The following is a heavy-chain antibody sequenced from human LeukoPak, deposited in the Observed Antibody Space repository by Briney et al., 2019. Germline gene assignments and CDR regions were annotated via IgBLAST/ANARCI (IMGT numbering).Heavy chain of an antibody. Sequence: PGGSLRLSCAASGFTFSSYWMHWVRQAPGKGLVWVSRINSDGSSTNYADSVKGRFTISRDNAKNTLYLQVKSLRAEDTAVYYGARGRSGWGSLDSWGQGTLVTVSS. V-gene: IGHV3-74*01. J-gene: IGHJ4*02. CDR3: ARGRSGWGSLDS. CDR2: INSDGSST. CDR1: GFTFSSYW. D-gene: IGHD7-27*01.